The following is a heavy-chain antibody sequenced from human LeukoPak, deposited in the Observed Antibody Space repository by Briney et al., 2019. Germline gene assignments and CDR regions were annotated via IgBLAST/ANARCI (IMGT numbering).Heavy chain of an antibody. CDR3: AKEGYSSGWPPKSDY. Sequence: PGGSLRFSCAASGFTFSSYAMSWVRQAPGKGLEWVSAISGSGGSTYYADSVKGRFTISRDNSKNTLYLQMNSLRAEDTAVYYCAKEGYSSGWPPKSDYWGQGTLVTVSS. CDR2: ISGSGGST. V-gene: IGHV3-23*01. D-gene: IGHD6-19*01. CDR1: GFTFSSYA. J-gene: IGHJ4*02.